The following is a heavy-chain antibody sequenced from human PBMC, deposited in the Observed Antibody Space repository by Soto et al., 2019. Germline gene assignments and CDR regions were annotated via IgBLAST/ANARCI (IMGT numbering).Heavy chain of an antibody. J-gene: IGHJ5*02. D-gene: IGHD3-10*01. Sequence: SETLSLTCTVSGGSITGFYWSWIRQPLGKGLEWIGYIHYSGSVDYNPPLKSRVTISVDTSKNQFSLKLTSVTAADTAVYYCARGAYFGPNWFDPWGQGTLGTVSS. CDR2: IHYSGSV. CDR1: GGSITGFY. CDR3: ARGAYFGPNWFDP. V-gene: IGHV4-59*01.